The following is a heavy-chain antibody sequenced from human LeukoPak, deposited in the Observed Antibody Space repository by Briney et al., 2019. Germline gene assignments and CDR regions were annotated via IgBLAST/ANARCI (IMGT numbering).Heavy chain of an antibody. CDR3: ARGLMLLRPKYHRFDP. V-gene: IGHV4-4*02. Sequence: SGTLSLTCAVSGGSISSSNWWSWVRQPPGKGLEWIGEIYHSGSTNYNPSLKSRVTISVDKSKNQFSLKLSSVTAADTAVYYCARGLMLLRPKYHRFDPWGQGTLVTVSS. D-gene: IGHD3-16*01. CDR2: IYHSGST. J-gene: IGHJ5*02. CDR1: GGSISSSNW.